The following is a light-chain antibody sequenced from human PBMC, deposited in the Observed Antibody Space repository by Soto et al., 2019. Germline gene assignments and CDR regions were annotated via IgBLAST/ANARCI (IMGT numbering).Light chain of an antibody. CDR3: SSYGGSNTVV. J-gene: IGLJ2*01. CDR1: SSDVGGYHY. Sequence: QSALTQPPSASGSPGQSVTISCTGSSSDVGGYHYVSWYQQHPGKAPKLMIYEVSTRPSGVPDRLSGSKSGNTASLTVSGLQAEDEADDYCSSYGGSNTVVFGGGTKLTVL. CDR2: EVS. V-gene: IGLV2-8*01.